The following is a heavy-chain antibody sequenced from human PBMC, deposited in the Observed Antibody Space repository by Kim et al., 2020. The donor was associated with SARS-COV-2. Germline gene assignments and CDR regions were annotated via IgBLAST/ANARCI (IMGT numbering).Heavy chain of an antibody. V-gene: IGHV3-15*06. D-gene: IGHD1-26*01. CDR2: TT. J-gene: IGHJ5*02. CDR3: TTGWGWFDP. Sequence: TTNYAAPVKGRFTNSRDESKTTLYLQMNSLKTEDTAVYYCTTGWGWFDPWGQGTLVTVSS.